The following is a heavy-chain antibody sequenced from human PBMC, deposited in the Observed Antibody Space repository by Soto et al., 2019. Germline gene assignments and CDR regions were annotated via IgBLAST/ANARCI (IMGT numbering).Heavy chain of an antibody. CDR2: IYYSGST. Sequence: SETLSLTCTVSGGSISSYYWSWIRQPPGKGLEWIGYIYYSGSTNYNPSLKSRVTISVDTSKNQFSLKLSSVTAADTAVYYCARVTSGCYLTYYYYYGMDVWGQGTTVTVSS. CDR1: GGSISSYY. J-gene: IGHJ6*02. D-gene: IGHD3-10*01. V-gene: IGHV4-59*08. CDR3: ARVTSGCYLTYYYYYGMDV.